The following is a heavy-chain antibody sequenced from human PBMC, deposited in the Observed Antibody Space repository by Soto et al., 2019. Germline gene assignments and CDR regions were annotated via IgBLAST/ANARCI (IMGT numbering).Heavy chain of an antibody. CDR3: YNQGPIYYYYDMDV. J-gene: IGHJ6*02. D-gene: IGHD1-20*01. Sequence: VTVPRRVSRWTLPELSLHWVGQAPGQALEWRGGFNPEDGETIYAQKIQGSNTMTEHSSTDTAYMDLSSLRSEYTAVYYCYNQGPIYYYYDMDVWGQGTPVTVSS. CDR2: FNPEDGET. V-gene: IGHV1-24*01. CDR1: RWTLPELS.